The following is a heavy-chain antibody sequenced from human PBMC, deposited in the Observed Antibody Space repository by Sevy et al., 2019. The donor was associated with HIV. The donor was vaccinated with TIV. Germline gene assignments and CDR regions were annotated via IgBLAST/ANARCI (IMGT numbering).Heavy chain of an antibody. CDR2: IYYSGST. Sequence: SETLSLTCTVSGGYISSGGYYWSWIRQHPGKGLEWIGYIYYSGSTYYNPSLKSRVTISVDTSKNQFSLKLSSVTAADSAVYYCARVVGSGSYYTRPHWFDPWGQGTLVTVSS. V-gene: IGHV4-31*03. J-gene: IGHJ5*02. CDR3: ARVVGSGSYYTRPHWFDP. CDR1: GGYISSGGYY. D-gene: IGHD3-10*01.